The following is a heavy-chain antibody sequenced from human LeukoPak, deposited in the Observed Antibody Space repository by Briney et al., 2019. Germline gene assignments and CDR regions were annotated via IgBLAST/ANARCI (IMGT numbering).Heavy chain of an antibody. CDR2: IIPIFGTA. Sequence: ASVKVSCKAPGGTFSSYAISWVRQAPGQGLEWMGGIIPIFGTANYAQKFQGRVTITADESTSTAYMELSSLRSEDTAVYYCASPILSPRDYMDVWGKGTTVTVSS. CDR1: GGTFSSYA. J-gene: IGHJ6*03. CDR3: ASPILSPRDYMDV. D-gene: IGHD3-3*02. V-gene: IGHV1-69*13.